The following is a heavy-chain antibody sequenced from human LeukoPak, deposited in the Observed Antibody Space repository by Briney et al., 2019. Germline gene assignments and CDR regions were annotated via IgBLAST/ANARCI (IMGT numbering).Heavy chain of an antibody. V-gene: IGHV3-30*02. J-gene: IGHJ5*02. CDR3: AKRKGHYGSGSYNWFDP. CDR2: IRYDGSNK. CDR1: GFTFSSYG. Sequence: GGSLRLSCAASGFTFSSYGMHWVRQAPGKGLEWVAFIRYDGSNKYYADPVKGRFTISRDNSKNTLYLQMNSLRAEDTAVYYCAKRKGHYGSGSYNWFDPWGQGTLVTVSS. D-gene: IGHD3-10*01.